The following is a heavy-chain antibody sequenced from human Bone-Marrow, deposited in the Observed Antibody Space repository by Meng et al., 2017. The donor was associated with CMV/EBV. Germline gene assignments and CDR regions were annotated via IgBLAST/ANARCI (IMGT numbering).Heavy chain of an antibody. CDR3: TTDVPFTGGGAIAD. V-gene: IGHV3-15*01. CDR2: IKSKVNGGTT. Sequence: GESLKISCAASGVTFSNLWMTWVRQAPGQGLEWVGRIKSKVNGGTTDYAAAVKDRFTISRDDSKNTLYLQMNSLKTEDTAVYYCTTDVPFTGGGAIADWGRGKLVTVAS. D-gene: IGHD3-16*01. CDR1: GVTFSNLW. J-gene: IGHJ4*02.